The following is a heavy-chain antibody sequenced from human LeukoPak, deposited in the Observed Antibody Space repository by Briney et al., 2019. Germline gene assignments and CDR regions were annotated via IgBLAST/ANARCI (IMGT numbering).Heavy chain of an antibody. CDR2: IKQDGSEK. CDR3: ARDSRGALDY. CDR1: RFTFSSYW. Sequence: GGSLRLSCAASRFTFSSYWMSWVRQAPGKGLEWVANIKQDGSEKYYVDSVKGRFTISRDNAKNSLYLQMNSLRAEDTAVYYCARDSRGALDYWGQGTLVTVSS. J-gene: IGHJ4*02. D-gene: IGHD3-10*01. V-gene: IGHV3-7*01.